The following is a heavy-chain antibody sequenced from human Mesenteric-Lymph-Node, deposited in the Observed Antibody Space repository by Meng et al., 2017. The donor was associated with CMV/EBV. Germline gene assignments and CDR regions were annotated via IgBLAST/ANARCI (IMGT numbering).Heavy chain of an antibody. CDR2: ISGSGGRT. CDR1: GYIFSRYA. V-gene: IGHV3-23*01. Sequence: CAASGYIFSRYARRWVRQAPGKGVEWVSAISGSGGRTYYADSVKGRFTISRDNSKNTLYLQMNSLRAEDTAVYYCAKRDYSSRFDYWGQGTLVTVSS. J-gene: IGHJ4*02. CDR3: AKRDYSSRFDY. D-gene: IGHD4-11*01.